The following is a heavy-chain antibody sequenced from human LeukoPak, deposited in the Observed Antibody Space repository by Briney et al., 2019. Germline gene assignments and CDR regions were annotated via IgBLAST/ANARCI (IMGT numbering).Heavy chain of an antibody. J-gene: IGHJ4*02. CDR3: ARTAARRFDY. CDR1: GYTFPSYF. Sequence: GAAVNVSCMASGYTFPSYFMHGVRQAPGQGLEWMGIINPTGGSTTYAQKFQGRVTPTRDPSLRTVYLELRSLRSDDTAVYYCARTAARRFDYWGQATLVTVSS. V-gene: IGHV1-46*01. D-gene: IGHD6-6*01. CDR2: INPTGGST.